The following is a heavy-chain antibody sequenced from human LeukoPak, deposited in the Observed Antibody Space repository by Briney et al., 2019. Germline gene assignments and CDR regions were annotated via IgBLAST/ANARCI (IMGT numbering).Heavy chain of an antibody. CDR3: ARGYSYLATVEGFDY. D-gene: IGHD4-23*01. CDR1: GGSISSGDYY. J-gene: IGHJ4*02. V-gene: IGHV4-30-4*01. CDR2: IYYSGST. Sequence: PSETLSLTCTVSGGSISSGDYYWSWIRQPPGKGLEWIGYIYYSGSTYYNPSLKSRVTISVDTSKNQFSLKLSSVTAADTAVYYCARGYSYLATVEGFDYWGQGTLVTVSS.